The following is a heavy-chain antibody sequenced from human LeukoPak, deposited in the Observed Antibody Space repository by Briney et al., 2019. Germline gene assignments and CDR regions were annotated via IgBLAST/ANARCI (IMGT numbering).Heavy chain of an antibody. Sequence: GASLRLSCAASGFIFRNYAMSWVRQAPGKGLEWVSAITGSGDTTYYADSVKGRFTISRDNSKNTLYVEMNTLRAEDTAVYYCAMWGDFDILTGYYVSDFRGQGTLVTVSS. CDR1: GFIFRNYA. D-gene: IGHD3-9*01. V-gene: IGHV3-23*01. CDR3: AMWGDFDILTGYYVSDF. CDR2: ITGSGDTT. J-gene: IGHJ4*02.